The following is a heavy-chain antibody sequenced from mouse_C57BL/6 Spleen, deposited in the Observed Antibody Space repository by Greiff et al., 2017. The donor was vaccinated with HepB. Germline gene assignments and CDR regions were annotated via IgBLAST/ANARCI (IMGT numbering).Heavy chain of an antibody. D-gene: IGHD2-4*01. CDR1: GFTFSNYW. CDR3: TEDGDYDEEDY. Sequence: EVMLVESGGGLVQPGGSMKLSCVASGFTFSNYWMNWVRQSPEKGLEWVAQIRLKSDNYATNYAESVKGRFTISRDDSKSSVYLQMNNLRAEDTGIYYCTEDGDYDEEDYWGQGTTLTVSS. CDR2: IRLKSDNYAT. J-gene: IGHJ2*01. V-gene: IGHV6-3*01.